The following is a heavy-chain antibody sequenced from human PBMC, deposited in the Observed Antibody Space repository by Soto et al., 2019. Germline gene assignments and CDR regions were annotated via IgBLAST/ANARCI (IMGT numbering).Heavy chain of an antibody. J-gene: IGHJ3*02. D-gene: IGHD3-10*01. V-gene: IGHV4-34*01. Sequence: PSETLSLTCAVYGGSFSGYYWSWIRQPPGEGLEWIGEINHSGSTNYNPSLKSRGTRSVGTSKSQFSLKLSSVTAAGTAVYYCARPVVRFGELYAFDIWGQGTMVTVSS. CDR3: ARPVVRFGELYAFDI. CDR1: GGSFSGYY. CDR2: INHSGST.